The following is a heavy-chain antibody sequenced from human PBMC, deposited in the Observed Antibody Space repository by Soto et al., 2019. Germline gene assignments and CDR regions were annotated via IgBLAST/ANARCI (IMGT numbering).Heavy chain of an antibody. J-gene: IGHJ4*02. CDR2: IYYSGST. V-gene: IGHV4-30-4*01. D-gene: IGHD1-20*01. CDR3: ARDRRDNWNYIDY. Sequence: SETLSLTCTVSGGSISSGYYYWSWIRQPPGKGLEWIGYIYYSGSTYYNPSLKSRVTISVDTSKNQFSLKLSSVTAADTAVYYCARDRRDNWNYIDYWGQGTLVTVSS. CDR1: GGSISSGYYY.